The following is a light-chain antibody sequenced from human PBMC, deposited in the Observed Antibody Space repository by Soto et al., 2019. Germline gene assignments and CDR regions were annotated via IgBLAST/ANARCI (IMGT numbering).Light chain of an antibody. Sequence: HRAQSSYTLSGSVGARVTITCRASQTISSWSAWYQQKPGKATKLLIYKASTLKSGVPSRFSATVSGTEFSLTSSILQPEDFTTYYCQQLVDPPIPIGQGTRLEIK. CDR2: KAS. CDR3: QQLVDPPIP. CDR1: QTISSW. J-gene: IGKJ5*01. V-gene: IGKV1-5*03.